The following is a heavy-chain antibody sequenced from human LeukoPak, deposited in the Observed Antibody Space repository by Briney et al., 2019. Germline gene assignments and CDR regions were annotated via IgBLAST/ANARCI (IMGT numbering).Heavy chain of an antibody. J-gene: IGHJ4*02. CDR1: GDSISSSNW. D-gene: IGHD4-17*01. CDR2: IYHSGST. Sequence: NSSETLSLTCAVSGDSISSSNWWSWVRQPPGKGLEWIGEIYHSGSTSYNPSLKSRVTISVVKSKNQFSLKLSSVTAADTTVYYCARAQIGDTVTPYYFDYWGQGTLVTVSS. V-gene: IGHV4-4*02. CDR3: ARAQIGDTVTPYYFDY.